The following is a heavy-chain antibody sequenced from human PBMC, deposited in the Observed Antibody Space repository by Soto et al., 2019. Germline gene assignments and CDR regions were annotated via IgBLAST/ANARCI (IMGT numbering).Heavy chain of an antibody. CDR3: AHPYSSSAGPGWFDP. V-gene: IGHV2-5*02. CDR2: IYWGDGD. Sequence: SGPTEVNPTQTLTLTCTLSGFSLSTNTLAVGWIRQPPGKALEWLALIYWGDGDRYSPSLKSRLTITKDTSKNRVGLTMANMDPVDTATYYCAHPYSSSAGPGWFDPWGQGTLVTVSS. D-gene: IGHD6-6*01. J-gene: IGHJ5*02. CDR1: GFSLSTNTLA.